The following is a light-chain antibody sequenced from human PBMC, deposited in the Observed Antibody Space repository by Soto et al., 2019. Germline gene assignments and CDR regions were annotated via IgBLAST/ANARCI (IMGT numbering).Light chain of an antibody. V-gene: IGKV3-20*01. CDR1: QSVSSY. J-gene: IGKJ1*01. CDR2: GAS. CDR3: QQYGSSPRT. Sequence: DIVLTQSPGTLSLSPGERATLSCRASQSVSSYLAWYQQKPGQAPRLLIYGASSRATGIPDRFSGSGSGTDFTLNISRLEPEDVAVYYCQQYGSSPRTFGQGTKVEIK.